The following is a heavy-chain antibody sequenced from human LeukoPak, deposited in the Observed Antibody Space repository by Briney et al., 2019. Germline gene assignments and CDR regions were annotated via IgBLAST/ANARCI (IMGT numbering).Heavy chain of an antibody. CDR1: GFTFSAYE. Sequence: PGGSLRLSCAASGFTFSAYEMNWVRQAPGKGLEWVSYIGSSGSTVYYADSVKGRFTISRDNSKNTLYLLMNSLRAEDTAVYFCAKLSGIRGTHLVISDWGQGTLVTVSS. CDR2: IGSSGSTV. V-gene: IGHV3-48*03. J-gene: IGHJ4*02. CDR3: AKLSGIRGTHLVISD. D-gene: IGHD3-9*01.